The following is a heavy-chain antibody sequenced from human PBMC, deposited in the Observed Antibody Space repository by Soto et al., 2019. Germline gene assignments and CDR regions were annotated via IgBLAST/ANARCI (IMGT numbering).Heavy chain of an antibody. V-gene: IGHV3-33*01. CDR3: ARDHYDILTGPHYYFAY. CDR2: IWYDGSNK. CDR1: GFTFSSYG. Sequence: QVQLVESGGGVVQPGRSLRLSCAASGFTFSSYGMHWVRQAPGKGLEWVAVIWYDGSNKYYADSVKGRFTISRDNSKNTLYLQMNSLRAEDTAVYYCARDHYDILTGPHYYFAYWGQGTLVTVSS. J-gene: IGHJ4*02. D-gene: IGHD3-9*01.